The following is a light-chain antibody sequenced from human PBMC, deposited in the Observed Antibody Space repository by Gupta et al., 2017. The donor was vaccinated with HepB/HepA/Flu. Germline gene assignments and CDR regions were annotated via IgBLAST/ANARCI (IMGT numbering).Light chain of an antibody. J-gene: IGKJ4*01. CDR3: QRYYKSPPT. CDR1: QSILFSSNNKNY. Sequence: DIVMTHSPDSLAVSLGERATINCKPSQSILFSSNNKNYLAWYQQKPGQPPKLLMFWASTLQSGVPDRFSGSGSGTDFTLTISSLQAEDVAVYYCQRYYKSPPTFGGGTRVEIK. V-gene: IGKV4-1*01. CDR2: WAS.